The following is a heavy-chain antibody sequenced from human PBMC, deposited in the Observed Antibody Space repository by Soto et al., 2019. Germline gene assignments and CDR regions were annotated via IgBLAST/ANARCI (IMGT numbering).Heavy chain of an antibody. Sequence: QVQLVQSGAEVKKPGTSVKVSCKASGGTFSSYAISWVRQAPGQGLEWMGGIIPTFGTANYAQKYQGRVSTPADEPTNTDYMELSSLRSEDTAVHYCARDPVGDGAQYYYYYGLDVWGQGATVTVSS. V-gene: IGHV1-69*01. CDR3: ARDPVGDGAQYYYYYGLDV. J-gene: IGHJ6*02. CDR2: IIPTFGTA. CDR1: GGTFSSYA. D-gene: IGHD4-17*01.